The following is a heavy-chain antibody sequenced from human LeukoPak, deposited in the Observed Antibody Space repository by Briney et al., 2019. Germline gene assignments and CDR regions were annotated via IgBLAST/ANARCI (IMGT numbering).Heavy chain of an antibody. J-gene: IGHJ3*02. CDR3: ARFIWSGYYMAFDI. CDR2: IYYSGTT. Sequence: SETLSLTCSVSGGSISSSSYYWGWIRQPPGKGLEWIGSIYYSGTTYYNPSLKSRVTISVDTSKNQFSLKLSSGTAADTAVYYCARFIWSGYYMAFDIWGQGTMVTVSS. V-gene: IGHV4-39*07. D-gene: IGHD3-3*01. CDR1: GGSISSSSYY.